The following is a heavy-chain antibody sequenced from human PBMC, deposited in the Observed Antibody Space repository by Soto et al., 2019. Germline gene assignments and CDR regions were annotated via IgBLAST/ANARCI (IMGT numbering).Heavy chain of an antibody. Sequence: PGGSLRLSCAASGFTFSDHYMDWVRQASGKGLEWVGRIRNKANSYTAEYAASVKGRFTISRDDSKNTLYLQMNSLKTEDTAVYYCSTGIATAVYYFDYWGQGTMVTVS. CDR2: IRNKANSYTA. J-gene: IGHJ4*02. D-gene: IGHD6-13*01. CDR1: GFTFSDHY. V-gene: IGHV3-72*01. CDR3: STGIATAVYYFDY.